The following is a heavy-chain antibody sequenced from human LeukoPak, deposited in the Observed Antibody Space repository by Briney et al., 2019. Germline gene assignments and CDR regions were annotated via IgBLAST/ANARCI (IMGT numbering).Heavy chain of an antibody. J-gene: IGHJ6*02. CDR1: GGSISSSSYY. CDR2: IYYSGST. V-gene: IGHV4-39*07. Sequence: PSETLSLTCTVSGGSISSSSYYWGWIRQPPGKGPEWIGSIYYSGSTYYNPSLKSRVTISVDTSKNQFSLKLSSVTAADTAVYYCARDSSSWYGANIDYYYYGMDVWGQGTTVTVSS. CDR3: ARDSSSWYGANIDYYYYGMDV. D-gene: IGHD6-13*01.